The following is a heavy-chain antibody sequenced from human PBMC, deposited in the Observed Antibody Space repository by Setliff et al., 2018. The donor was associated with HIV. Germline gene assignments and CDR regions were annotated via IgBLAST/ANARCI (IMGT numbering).Heavy chain of an antibody. J-gene: IGHJ5*02. V-gene: IGHV4-34*01. CDR1: GGSFSDYH. CDR3: ARGGTSSNWFGP. CDR2: VSDSVTT. Sequence: SETLSLTCGVSGGSFSDYHWTWIRQSPGKGLEWIGEVSDSVTTNYNPSLKSRVTISLDTSKNQFSLKLTSVTAADTAVYYCARGGTSSNWFGPWGQGTLVTVSS. D-gene: IGHD2-2*01.